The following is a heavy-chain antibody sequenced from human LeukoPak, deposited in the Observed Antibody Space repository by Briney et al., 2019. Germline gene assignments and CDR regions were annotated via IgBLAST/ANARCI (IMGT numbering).Heavy chain of an antibody. CDR3: ARDGGSGSYRRAKMNWYFDL. J-gene: IGHJ2*01. D-gene: IGHD3-10*01. CDR2: IYYSGST. V-gene: IGHV4-39*07. CDR1: GGSISSSSYY. Sequence: SETLSLTCTVSGGSISSSSYYWGWIRQPPGKGLEWIGSIYYSGSTYYNPSLKSRVTISVDTSKNQFSLKLSSVTAADTAVYYCARDGGSGSYRRAKMNWYFDLWGRGTLVTVSS.